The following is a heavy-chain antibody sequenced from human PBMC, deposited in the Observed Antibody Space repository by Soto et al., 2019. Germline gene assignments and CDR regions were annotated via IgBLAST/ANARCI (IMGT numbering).Heavy chain of an antibody. Sequence: SETLSLTCTVSVGSISSGGYYWSWIRQHPGKGLEWIGYIYYSGSTYYNPSLKSRVTISVDTSKNQFSLKLSSVTAADTAVYYCARETGIVGINNDAFDIWGQGTMVTVSS. J-gene: IGHJ3*02. V-gene: IGHV4-31*03. CDR2: IYYSGST. CDR3: ARETGIVGINNDAFDI. CDR1: VGSISSGGYY. D-gene: IGHD1-26*01.